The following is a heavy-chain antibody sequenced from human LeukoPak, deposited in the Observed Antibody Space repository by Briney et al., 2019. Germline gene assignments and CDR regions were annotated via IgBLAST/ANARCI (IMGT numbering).Heavy chain of an antibody. Sequence: PSETLSLTCAVYGGSITGYYWSWIRQTPGRGLEWVGEIHYTGATSYNPSLKSRATISTDTSKNQLSLRLSSVTAADTAVYYCARGNILTGYCFDFWGQGALVTVSS. CDR2: IHYTGAT. CDR1: GGSITGYY. D-gene: IGHD3-9*01. V-gene: IGHV4-34*01. J-gene: IGHJ4*02. CDR3: ARGNILTGYCFDF.